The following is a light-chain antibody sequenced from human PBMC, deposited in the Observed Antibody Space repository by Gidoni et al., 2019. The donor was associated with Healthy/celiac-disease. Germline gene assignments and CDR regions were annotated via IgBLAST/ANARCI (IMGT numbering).Light chain of an antibody. CDR1: QSVSSN. CDR3: QQYNNRPRT. CDR2: GAS. V-gene: IGKV3-15*01. Sequence: TLSVSPGERATLSCRASQSVSSNLAWYQQKPGQAPRLLIYGASTRATGIPARFSGSGSGTEFTLTISSLQSEDFAVYYCQQYNNRPRTFGQXTKVEIK. J-gene: IGKJ1*01.